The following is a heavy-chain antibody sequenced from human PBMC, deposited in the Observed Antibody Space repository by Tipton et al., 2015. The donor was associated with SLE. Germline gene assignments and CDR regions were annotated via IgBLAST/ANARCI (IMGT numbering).Heavy chain of an antibody. J-gene: IGHJ4*02. CDR1: GGSFSGYY. CDR3: ARLWGTEGYSSSPGY. Sequence: TLSLTCAVYGGSFSGYYWSWIRQPPGKGLEWIGEINHSGSTNYNPSLKSRVTISVDTSKNQFSLKLSSVTAADTAVYYCARLWGTEGYSSSPGYWGQGTLVPVSS. V-gene: IGHV4-34*01. CDR2: INHSGST. D-gene: IGHD6-13*01.